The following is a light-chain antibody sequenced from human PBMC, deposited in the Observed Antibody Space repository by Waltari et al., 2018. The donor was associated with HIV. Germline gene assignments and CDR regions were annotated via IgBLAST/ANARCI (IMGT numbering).Light chain of an antibody. Sequence: QSALTQPASVSGSPGQSITISCTGLGNGVHTYQLVSWYQQQPDKAPQLIIYYVDTRPSGVSYRFSGSKSGNTASLTISGLQAEDEAYYYCSSYRNNYVLVFGGGTKLTVL. V-gene: IGLV2-14*02. CDR2: YVD. CDR3: SSYRNNYVLV. CDR1: GNGVHTYQL. J-gene: IGLJ3*02.